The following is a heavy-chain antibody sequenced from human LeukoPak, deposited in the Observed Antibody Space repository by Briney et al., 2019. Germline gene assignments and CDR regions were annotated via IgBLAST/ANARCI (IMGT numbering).Heavy chain of an antibody. V-gene: IGHV3-30*18. J-gene: IGHJ4*02. Sequence: GGSLRLSCAASGFIFTDYAMNWVRQAPGKGLEWVAVISYDGSNKYYADSVKGRFTISRDNSKNTLYLQMNSLRAEDTAVYYCAKDGISGSFDYWGQGTLVTVSS. CDR1: GFIFTDYA. D-gene: IGHD1-26*01. CDR3: AKDGISGSFDY. CDR2: ISYDGSNK.